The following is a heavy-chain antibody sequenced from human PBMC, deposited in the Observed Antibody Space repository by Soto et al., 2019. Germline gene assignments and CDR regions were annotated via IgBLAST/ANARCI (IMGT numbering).Heavy chain of an antibody. CDR1: GASISSYY. V-gene: IGHV4-59*08. CDR2: IYFGGSI. CDR3: ARHGMDYYDSSGYYYSPYYFDY. D-gene: IGHD3-22*01. Sequence: TSETLSLTCSVSGASISSYYYTWIRQTPGKGLEWIGYIYFGGSINYNPSFKSRVTISVDTSKNQFSLKLSSVTAADTAVYYCARHGMDYYDSSGYYYSPYYFDYWGQGTLVTVSS. J-gene: IGHJ4*02.